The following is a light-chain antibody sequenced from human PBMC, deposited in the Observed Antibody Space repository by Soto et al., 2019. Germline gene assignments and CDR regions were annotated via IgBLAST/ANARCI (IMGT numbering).Light chain of an antibody. Sequence: EIVMTQSPGTLSLSPGERATLSCRASQSVSSSYLAWYQQKPGQAPRLLIYGASSRATGIPDRFSGSGSGTDFTLTISRLEPEDFAVYYCQQYGSPPLTFGHGTKVDIK. CDR1: QSVSSSY. V-gene: IGKV3-20*01. CDR3: QQYGSPPLT. CDR2: GAS. J-gene: IGKJ3*01.